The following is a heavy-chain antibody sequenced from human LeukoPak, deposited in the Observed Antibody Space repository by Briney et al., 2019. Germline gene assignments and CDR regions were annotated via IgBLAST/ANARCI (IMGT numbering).Heavy chain of an antibody. J-gene: IGHJ4*02. D-gene: IGHD6-19*01. CDR3: ASWPGGWYGEDS. CDR2: IYGGGST. CDR1: GVTVSNNF. Sequence: QSGGSLRLSCAASGVTVSNNFMSWVRQAPGKGLEWVSVIYGGGSTYYADSVKGRFTISRDTSKNTSYLQMNSLRAEDTAVYYCASWPGGWYGEDSWGQGTLVTVSS. V-gene: IGHV3-53*01.